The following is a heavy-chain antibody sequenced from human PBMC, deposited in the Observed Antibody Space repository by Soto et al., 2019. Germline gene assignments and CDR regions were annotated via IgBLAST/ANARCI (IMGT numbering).Heavy chain of an antibody. CDR3: ARERDFWSGYKAFDY. V-gene: IGHV1-46*01. Sequence: ASVKVSCKASGYIFINYYIHWVRQAPGQGLEWNGIINPNGGSTNYAQKFRGRVTMARDTSTSTVYMDLSSLRSEDTAVYYCARERDFWSGYKAFDYWGQGTLVTVSS. J-gene: IGHJ4*02. CDR2: INPNGGST. D-gene: IGHD3-3*01. CDR1: GYIFINYY.